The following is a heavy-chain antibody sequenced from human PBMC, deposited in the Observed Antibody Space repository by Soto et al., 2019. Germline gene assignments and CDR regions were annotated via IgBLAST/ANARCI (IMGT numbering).Heavy chain of an antibody. D-gene: IGHD2-2*01. CDR2: INDSGST. J-gene: IGHJ6*02. V-gene: IGHV4-34*01. CDR1: GGSFSGYY. CDR3: ARDGGTRLPAAIYYYCGMDV. Sequence: XETLPLTCAVYGGSFSGYYWSWIRQPPGKGLEWIGEINDSGSTNYNPSLKSRVTISVDTSKNQFSLKLSSVTAADTAVYYCARDGGTRLPAAIYYYCGMDVWGQGTTVTVSS.